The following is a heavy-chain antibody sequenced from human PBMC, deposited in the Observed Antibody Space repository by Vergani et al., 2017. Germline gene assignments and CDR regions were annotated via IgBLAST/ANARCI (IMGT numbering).Heavy chain of an antibody. CDR2: IRSKANSYAT. V-gene: IGHV3-73*01. J-gene: IGHJ5*02. CDR3: TIPDDYIWDWFDP. D-gene: IGHD4-11*01. CDR1: GFTFSGSA. Sequence: EVQLVESGGGLVQPGGSLKLSCAASGFTFSGSAMHWVRRASGKGLEWVGRIRSKANSYATAYAASVKGRFTISREDSKNTAYLQMNSLKTEDTAVYYCTIPDDYIWDWFDPWGQGTLVTVSS.